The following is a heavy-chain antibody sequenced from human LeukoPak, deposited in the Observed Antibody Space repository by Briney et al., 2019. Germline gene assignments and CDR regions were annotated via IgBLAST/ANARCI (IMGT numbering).Heavy chain of an antibody. V-gene: IGHV3-21*01. CDR1: GFTFSSYF. D-gene: IGHD5-18*01. Sequence: GGSLRLSCAASGFTFSSYFMNWDRQAPGKGLEWVSSISGSSSYIYNADPLKGRFTISRDNAKNSLYLQMNSLRAEDTAVDYCARRATTGRGHSYGLDYWGQGTLVTVSS. CDR3: ARRATTGRGHSYGLDY. CDR2: ISGSSSYI. J-gene: IGHJ4*02.